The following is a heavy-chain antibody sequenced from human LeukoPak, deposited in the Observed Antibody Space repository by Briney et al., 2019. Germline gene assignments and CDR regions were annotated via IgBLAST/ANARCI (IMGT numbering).Heavy chain of an antibody. J-gene: IGHJ4*02. V-gene: IGHV3-53*01. Sequence: GGSLRLSCAASGFTVSSNYMSWVRQAPGKGLEWVSVIYSGGSTYYADSVKGRFTISRDNSKNTLYLQMNSLRAEDTAVYYCAKVGGSYYLPFDYWGQGTLVTVSS. CDR2: IYSGGST. CDR3: AKVGGSYYLPFDY. CDR1: GFTVSSNY. D-gene: IGHD1-26*01.